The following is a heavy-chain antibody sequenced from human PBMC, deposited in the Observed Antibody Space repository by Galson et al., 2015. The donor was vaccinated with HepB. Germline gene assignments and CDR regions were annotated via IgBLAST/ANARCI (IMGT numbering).Heavy chain of an antibody. CDR2: ISGSGGST. CDR1: GFTFSSYA. Sequence: SLRLSCAASGFTFSSYAMSWVRQAPGKGLEWVSAISGSGGSTYYADSVKGRFTISRDNSKNTLYLQMNSLRAEDTAVYYCAKVVMITFGGVIVGADAFDIWGQGTMVTVSS. J-gene: IGHJ3*02. V-gene: IGHV3-23*01. CDR3: AKVVMITFGGVIVGADAFDI. D-gene: IGHD3-16*02.